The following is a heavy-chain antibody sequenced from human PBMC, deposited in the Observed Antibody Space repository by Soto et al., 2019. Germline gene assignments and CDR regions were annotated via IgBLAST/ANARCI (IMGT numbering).Heavy chain of an antibody. V-gene: IGHV3-11*04. J-gene: IGHJ4*02. CDR1: GFTFSDYY. Sequence: GGSLRLSCAASGFTFSDYYMSWIRQAPGKGLEWVSYISSSGSTIYYADSVKGRFTISRDNSKNTLYLQMNSLRAEDTAVYYCARDLATTVTTLGYWGQGTLVTVSS. D-gene: IGHD4-17*01. CDR2: ISSSGSTI. CDR3: ARDLATTVTTLGY.